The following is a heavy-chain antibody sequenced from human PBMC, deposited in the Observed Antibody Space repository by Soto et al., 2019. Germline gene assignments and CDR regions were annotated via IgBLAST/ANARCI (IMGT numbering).Heavy chain of an antibody. V-gene: IGHV4-30-4*01. CDR1: GGSVSSGDYY. CDR2: IYYRGST. J-gene: IGHJ3*02. Sequence: QVQLQESGPGLVKPSQTLSLTCTVSGGSVSSGDYYWTWIRQPPGKGLEWIGYIYYRGSTYYNPSLKSRVPISVDTSKNQFSLKLSSVAAADTAVYYCARYYDPGVDAFDIWGQGTMVTVSS. CDR3: ARYYDPGVDAFDI. D-gene: IGHD3-22*01.